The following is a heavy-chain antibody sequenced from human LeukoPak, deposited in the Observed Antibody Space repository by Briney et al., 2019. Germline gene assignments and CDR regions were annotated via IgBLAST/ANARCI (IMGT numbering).Heavy chain of an antibody. CDR1: GYSFTSYW. CDR3: ARLSSRYCSSTSCYGQPIDY. J-gene: IGHJ4*02. D-gene: IGHD2-2*01. V-gene: IGHV5-51*01. Sequence: GESLKISRKGSGYSFTSYWIGWVRQMPGKGLGWVGIIYPGDSDARYSPSFQGQVTISADKSISTAYLQWSSLKASDTAMYYCARLSSRYCSSTSCYGQPIDYWGQGTLVTVSS. CDR2: IYPGDSDA.